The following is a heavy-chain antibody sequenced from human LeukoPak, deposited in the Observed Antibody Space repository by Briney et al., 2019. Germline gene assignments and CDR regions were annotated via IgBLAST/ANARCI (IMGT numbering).Heavy chain of an antibody. CDR2: IYTSGST. V-gene: IGHV4-61*02. J-gene: IGHJ3*02. CDR1: GGSISSGSYY. CDR3: ARVGWGITMILEGAFDI. D-gene: IGHD3-22*01. Sequence: PSETLSLTCTVSGGSISSGSYYWSWIRQPAGKGLEWIGRIYTSGSTNYNPSLKSRVTISVDTSKNQFSLKLSSVTAADTAVYYCARVGWGITMILEGAFDIWGQGTMVTVSS.